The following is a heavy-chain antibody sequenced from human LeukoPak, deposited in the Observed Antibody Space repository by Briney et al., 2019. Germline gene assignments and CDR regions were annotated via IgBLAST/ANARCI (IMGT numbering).Heavy chain of an antibody. CDR3: ARRRPCSGDECYGMDV. Sequence: GGSLRLSCAASGFTFSSYAMSWVRQAPGKGLEWVSAISGSGGSTYYADSVKGRFTISRDNSKNTLYLQMNNLRAEDTAVYHCARRRPCSGDECYGMDVWGQGTTVTVSS. CDR2: ISGSGGST. J-gene: IGHJ6*02. V-gene: IGHV3-23*01. D-gene: IGHD2-15*01. CDR1: GFTFSSYA.